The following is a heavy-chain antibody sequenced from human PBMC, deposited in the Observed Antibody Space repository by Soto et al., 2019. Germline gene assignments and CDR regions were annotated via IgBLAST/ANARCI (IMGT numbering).Heavy chain of an antibody. D-gene: IGHD3-16*02. CDR3: ARGSGQEDYDYIWGSYRLHKFDNWFDP. V-gene: IGHV4-59*01. Sequence: QVQLQESGPGLVKPSETLSLTCTVSGGSISSYYWSWIRQPPGKGLEWIGYIYYSGSTNYNPSLRSRVTISVDTSKNQFSLKLSSVTAADTAVYYCARGSGQEDYDYIWGSYRLHKFDNWFDPWGQGTLVTVSS. CDR1: GGSISSYY. J-gene: IGHJ5*02. CDR2: IYYSGST.